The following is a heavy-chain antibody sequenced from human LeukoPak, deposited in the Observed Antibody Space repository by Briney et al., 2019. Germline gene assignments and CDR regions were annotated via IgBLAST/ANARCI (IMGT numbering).Heavy chain of an antibody. J-gene: IGHJ4*02. CDR1: GYTFTSYY. V-gene: IGHV1-46*01. Sequence: GASVEVSCKASGYTFTSYYMHWVRQAPGQGLEWMGIINPSGGSTSYAQKFQGRVTMTRDMSTSTVYMELSSLRSEDTAVYYCARARYNWNPLFDYWGQGTLVTVSS. CDR3: ARARYNWNPLFDY. D-gene: IGHD1-1*01. CDR2: INPSGGST.